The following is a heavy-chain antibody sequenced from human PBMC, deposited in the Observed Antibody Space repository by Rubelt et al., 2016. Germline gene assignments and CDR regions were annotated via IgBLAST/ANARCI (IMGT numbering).Heavy chain of an antibody. CDR3: ARGRELYYYGMDV. Sequence: GLEWVSVIYSGGSTYYADSVKGRFTISRDNSKNTLYLQMNSLRAEDTAVYYCARGRELYYYGMDVWGQGTTVTVSS. CDR2: IYSGGST. D-gene: IGHD1-7*01. V-gene: IGHV3-53*01. J-gene: IGHJ6*02.